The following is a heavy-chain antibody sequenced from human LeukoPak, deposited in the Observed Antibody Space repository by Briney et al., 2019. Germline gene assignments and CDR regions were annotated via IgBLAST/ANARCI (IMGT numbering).Heavy chain of an antibody. CDR1: GFTFSSYS. J-gene: IGHJ4*02. Sequence: GGSLRLSCAASGFTFSSYSMNWVRQAPGKGLVWVSSISSSSSYIYYADSVKGRFTISRDNAKNSLYLQMNSLRAEDTAVYYCARVEDSSGYYGPYFDYWGQGTLVTVSP. CDR3: ARVEDSSGYYGPYFDY. V-gene: IGHV3-21*01. CDR2: ISSSSSYI. D-gene: IGHD3-22*01.